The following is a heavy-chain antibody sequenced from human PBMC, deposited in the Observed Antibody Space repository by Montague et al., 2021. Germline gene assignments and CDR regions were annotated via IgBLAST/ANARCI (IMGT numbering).Heavy chain of an antibody. CDR1: LFSLFPAH. Sequence: SDTLSLPFPFSLFSLFPAHWGWVRQPPGKGLEWLGSMFYGGATSNNPSLKSRVTMSIDTSTNQFSLKLSFVTAADTAVYYCAKQDYFVSGTSYKGFDPWGQGILVTVSS. J-gene: IGHJ5*02. CDR2: MFYGGAT. CDR3: AKQDYFVSGTSYKGFDP. V-gene: IGHV4-59*08. D-gene: IGHD3-10*01.